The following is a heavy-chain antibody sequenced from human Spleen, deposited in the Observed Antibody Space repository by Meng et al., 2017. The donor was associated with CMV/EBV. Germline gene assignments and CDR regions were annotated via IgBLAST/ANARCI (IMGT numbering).Heavy chain of an antibody. J-gene: IGHJ4*02. D-gene: IGHD2-15*01. V-gene: IGHV1-46*01. CDR2: FNPSGHTT. CDR3: ARDVWVRHSGGSCEY. CDR1: GYTFSSYY. Sequence: ASGYTFSSYYMHWIRQAPGQGLEWMAIFNPSGHTTTYAQKFQGRVTLTSDTSTSTVYMELSSLRSEDTAVYYCARDVWVRHSGGSCEYWGQGTLVPSPQ.